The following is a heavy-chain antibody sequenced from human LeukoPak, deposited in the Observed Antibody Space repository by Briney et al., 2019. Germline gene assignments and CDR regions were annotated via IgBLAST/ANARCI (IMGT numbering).Heavy chain of an antibody. J-gene: IGHJ4*02. CDR3: ERLYSSSSAYLYYFDY. V-gene: IGHV4-39*01. CDR2: IYYSGST. D-gene: IGHD6-6*01. Sequence: PSETLSLTCTVSGGSISSSSYYSGWIRQPPGKGLEWIGSIYYSGSTYYNPSLKSRVTISVDTSKNQFSLKLSSLTAADTAVYYCERLYSSSSAYLYYFDYWGQGTLATVSS. CDR1: GGSISSSSYY.